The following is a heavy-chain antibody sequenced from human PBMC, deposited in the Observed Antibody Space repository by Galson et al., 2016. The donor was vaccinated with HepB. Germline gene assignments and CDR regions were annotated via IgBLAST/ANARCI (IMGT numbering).Heavy chain of an antibody. Sequence: SLRLSCAASGFTFSAYSMNWVRQAPGKGLEWVSSISRTSSYIYYADSVKGRFTISRDNAKNSLYLQMNSLRADDTAIYYCATEYVDPAMALLPSDFDYWGQGTLVTVSS. CDR2: ISRTSSYI. V-gene: IGHV3-21*01. CDR1: GFTFSAYS. J-gene: IGHJ4*02. CDR3: ATEYVDPAMALLPSDFDY. D-gene: IGHD5-18*01.